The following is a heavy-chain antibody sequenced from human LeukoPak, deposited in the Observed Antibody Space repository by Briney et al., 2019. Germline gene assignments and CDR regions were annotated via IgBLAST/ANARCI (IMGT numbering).Heavy chain of an antibody. V-gene: IGHV3-23*01. J-gene: IGHJ4*02. CDR3: ASGPYMKNYCVSSGQPY. D-gene: IGHD3-22*01. CDR2: ISGSGGST. Sequence: PGGSLRLSCSASGFTFSSYTMSWVRQAPGKGLEWVSAISGSGGSTYYADSVKGRFTISRDNSKNTLYLQMNSLRAEDTAVYYCASGPYMKNYCVSSGQPYRGQGTLVTVSS. CDR1: GFTFSSYT.